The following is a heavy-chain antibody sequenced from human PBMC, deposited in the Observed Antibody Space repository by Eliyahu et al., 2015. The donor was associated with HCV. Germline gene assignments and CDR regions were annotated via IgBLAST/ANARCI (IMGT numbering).Heavy chain of an antibody. CDR2: ISYDGSNK. V-gene: IGHV3-30*18. J-gene: IGHJ6*02. Sequence: QVQLVESGGGVVQPGRSLRLSCXASGFTFSSYGMHWVRQAPGKGLEWVTIISYDGSNKYYADSVKGRFTISRDNSKNTLYLQMNSLRADDTAVYYCAKDRGLIGMDVWGQGTTVTVSS. CDR3: AKDRGLIGMDV. CDR1: GFTFSSYG. D-gene: IGHD3-16*01.